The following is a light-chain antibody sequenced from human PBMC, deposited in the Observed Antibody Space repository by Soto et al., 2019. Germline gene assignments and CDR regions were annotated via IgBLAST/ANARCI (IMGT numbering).Light chain of an antibody. Sequence: QSALTQPPSASWSPGQSVTISCTGTSSDVGGYNYVSWYQQHPGKAPKLMIYEVSKRPSGVPDRFSGSKSGNPASLTVSRLQAEDGADYYCSSYAGSNNLGVFGGGTKLTVL. CDR2: EVS. CDR1: SSDVGGYNY. J-gene: IGLJ2*01. CDR3: SSYAGSNNLGV. V-gene: IGLV2-8*01.